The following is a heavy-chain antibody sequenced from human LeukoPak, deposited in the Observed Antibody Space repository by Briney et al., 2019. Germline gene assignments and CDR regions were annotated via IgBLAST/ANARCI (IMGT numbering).Heavy chain of an antibody. Sequence: TSETLSLTCAVSGDSFSSHYWTWTRQPPGRGLEWIGYISYIGTTNYNPSLKSRVTISIDTSKNQFSLKLGSVTTADTAVYYCARDLVAVTKGFDIWGLGTMVSVSS. V-gene: IGHV4-59*11. CDR2: ISYIGTT. J-gene: IGHJ3*02. CDR3: ARDLVAVTKGFDI. CDR1: GDSFSSHY. D-gene: IGHD4-17*01.